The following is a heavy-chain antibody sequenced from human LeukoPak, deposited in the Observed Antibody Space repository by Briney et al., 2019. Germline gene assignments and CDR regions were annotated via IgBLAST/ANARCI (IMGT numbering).Heavy chain of an antibody. CDR3: AREGIYDFWSGFGYYYYYMDV. V-gene: IGHV3-7*01. CDR2: IKQDGSEK. CDR1: GFTFSSYW. J-gene: IGHJ6*03. Sequence: GGSLRLSCAASGFTFSSYWMSWVRQAPGKGLEWVANIKQDGSEKYYVDSVKGRFTISRDNAKNSLYLQMNSLRAEDTAVYYCAREGIYDFWSGFGYYYYYMDVWGKGTTVTVSS. D-gene: IGHD3-3*01.